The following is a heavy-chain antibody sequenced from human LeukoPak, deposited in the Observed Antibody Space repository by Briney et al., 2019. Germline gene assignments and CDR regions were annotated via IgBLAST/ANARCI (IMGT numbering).Heavy chain of an antibody. D-gene: IGHD5-18*01. J-gene: IGHJ4*02. CDR3: ARTGAADSYGPPYYFDY. V-gene: IGHV1-69*13. Sequence: AASVKVSCKASGGTFSSYAISWVRQAPGQGLEWMGGIIPIFGTANYAQKFQGRVTITADEPTSTAYMELSSLRSEDTAVYYCARTGAADSYGPPYYFDYWGQGTLVTVSS. CDR2: IIPIFGTA. CDR1: GGTFSSYA.